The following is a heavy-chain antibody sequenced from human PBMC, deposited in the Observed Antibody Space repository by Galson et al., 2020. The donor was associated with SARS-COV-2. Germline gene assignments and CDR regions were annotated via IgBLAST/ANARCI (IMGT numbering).Heavy chain of an antibody. V-gene: IGHV3-33*01. D-gene: IGHD6-19*01. Sequence: SLKISCAASGFTFENHAMHWVRQAPGKGLEWVAQIFYDGSNKYYLESVKGRFTISRDNSENTVSLQMDNLRAEDTAVYFCARDGQLSSGWAFDYWGQGTLVTVSS. CDR1: GFTFENHA. CDR3: ARDGQLSSGWAFDY. CDR2: IFYDGSNK. J-gene: IGHJ4*02.